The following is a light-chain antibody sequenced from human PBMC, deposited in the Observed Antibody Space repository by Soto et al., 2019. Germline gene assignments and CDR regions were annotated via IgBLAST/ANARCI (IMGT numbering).Light chain of an antibody. CDR2: RND. CDR1: SSNVGVNF. CDR3: AAWDDSLRGRL. Sequence: SLLNQPPSAYGTPGQRVTISCYGSSSNVGVNFVYWYQHLPGTAPKLLIYRNDQRPSGVPDRFSGSKSGTSSSLAISGLRFEDEADYYCAAWDDSLRGRLFGTGTKVTVL. V-gene: IGLV1-47*01. J-gene: IGLJ1*01.